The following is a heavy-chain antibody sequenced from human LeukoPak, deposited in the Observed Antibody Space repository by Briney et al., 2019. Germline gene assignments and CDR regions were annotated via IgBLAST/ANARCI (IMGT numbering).Heavy chain of an antibody. Sequence: SETLSLTCAVYGGSFSGYYWSWIRQPPGKGLEWIGEINHSGSTNYNPSLKSRVTISVDTSKNQFSLKLSSVTAADTAVYYCASHLYDSSGYLKYWGQGTLVTVSS. CDR2: INHSGST. CDR1: GGSFSGYY. J-gene: IGHJ4*02. V-gene: IGHV4-34*01. D-gene: IGHD3-22*01. CDR3: ASHLYDSSGYLKY.